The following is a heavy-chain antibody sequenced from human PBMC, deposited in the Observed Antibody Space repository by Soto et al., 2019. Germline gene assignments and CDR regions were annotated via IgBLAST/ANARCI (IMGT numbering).Heavy chain of an antibody. CDR2: ISGSGGST. CDR3: AKDPGQWLVSDYYGMDV. CDR1: GFTFSSYA. V-gene: IGHV3-23*01. D-gene: IGHD6-19*01. J-gene: IGHJ6*02. Sequence: SLRLSCAASGFTFSSYAMSWVRQAPGKGLEWVSAISGSGGSTYYADSVKGRFTISRDNSKNTLYLQMNSLRAEDTAVYYCAKDPGQWLVSDYYGMDVWGQGTTVTVSS.